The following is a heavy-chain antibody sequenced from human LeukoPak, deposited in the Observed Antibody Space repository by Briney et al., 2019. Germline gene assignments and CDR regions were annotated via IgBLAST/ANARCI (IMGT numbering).Heavy chain of an antibody. D-gene: IGHD3-10*01. CDR3: ARSLYNFGGYFDY. CDR2: INHSGST. V-gene: IGHV4-34*01. CDR1: GGSFSGYY. J-gene: IGHJ4*02. Sequence: SETLSLTCAVYGGSFSGYYWSWIRQPPGKGLEWIGEINHSGSTNYNPSLKSRVTISVDTSKNQFSLKLSSVTAADTAVYYCARSLYNFGGYFDYWGQGTLVTVSS.